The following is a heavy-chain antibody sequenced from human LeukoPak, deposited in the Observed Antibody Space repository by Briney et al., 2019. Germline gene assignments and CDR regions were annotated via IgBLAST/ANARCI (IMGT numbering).Heavy chain of an antibody. J-gene: IGHJ4*02. D-gene: IGHD1-26*01. V-gene: IGHV4-4*07. CDR2: IYTSGST. CDR3: ARAAGGSYFRYFDY. CDR1: GGSISSYY. Sequence: SETLSLTCTVSGGSISSYYWSWIRQPAGKGLGWIGRIYTSGSTNYNPSLKSRVTMSVDTSKNQFSLKLSSVTAADTAVYYCARAAGGSYFRYFDYWGQGTLVTVSS.